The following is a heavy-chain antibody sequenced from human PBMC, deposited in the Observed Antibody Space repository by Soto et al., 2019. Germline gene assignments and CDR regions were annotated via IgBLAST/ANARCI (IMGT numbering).Heavy chain of an antibody. J-gene: IGHJ4*02. D-gene: IGHD1-26*01. CDR2: INHSGST. V-gene: IGHV4-34*01. Sequence: QVQLQQWGAGLLKPSETLSLTCAVYGGSFSGHYWSWIRQPPGKGLEWIGEINHSGSTNYNPSLKSRVTISVDTSKNQFPLKLSSVTAADTAVYYCARFKVHGSYYPTYYFDYWGQGTLVTVSS. CDR3: ARFKVHGSYYPTYYFDY. CDR1: GGSFSGHY.